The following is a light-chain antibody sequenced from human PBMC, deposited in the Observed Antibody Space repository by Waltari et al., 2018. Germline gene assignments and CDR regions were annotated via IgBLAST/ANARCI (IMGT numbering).Light chain of an antibody. J-gene: IGKJ4*01. CDR2: GAS. CDR1: QSGNSA. V-gene: IGKV3-15*01. Sequence: EIVMMQSPATLSLSPGERATPSCRTRQSGNSALAWYQQKPGQAPSLLIYGASTRATGVPLRFSGSGSGEEFTLTSSSLQSEDLAIYHCQQYNKWPPTFGGGTKVEIK. CDR3: QQYNKWPPT.